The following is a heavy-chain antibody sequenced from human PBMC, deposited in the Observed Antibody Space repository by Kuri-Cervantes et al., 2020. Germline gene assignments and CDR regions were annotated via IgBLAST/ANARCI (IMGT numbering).Heavy chain of an antibody. Sequence: GESLKISCAASGFTFSSYAMSWVRQAPGKGLEWVSYISSSSTIYYADSVKGRFTISRDNAKKSMYLQMNNLRVEDTATYFCVRNMGFYHMDVWGKGTTVTVSS. CDR3: VRNMGFYHMDV. V-gene: IGHV3-48*04. J-gene: IGHJ6*03. D-gene: IGHD3-3*01. CDR1: GFTFSSYA. CDR2: ISSSSTI.